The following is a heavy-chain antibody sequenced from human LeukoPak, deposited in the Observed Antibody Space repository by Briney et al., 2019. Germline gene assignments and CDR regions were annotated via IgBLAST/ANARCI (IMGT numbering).Heavy chain of an antibody. CDR3: AKAQGRATAVAVNY. Sequence: HTGRSLRLSCAASGFTFDDYAMHWVQQAPGKGLEWVSGISWNSGSIGYADSVKGRFTISRDNAKNSLYLQMNSLRAEDTALYYCAKAQGRATAVAVNYWGQGTLVTVSS. CDR2: ISWNSGSI. J-gene: IGHJ4*02. V-gene: IGHV3-9*01. CDR1: GFTFDDYA. D-gene: IGHD6-19*01.